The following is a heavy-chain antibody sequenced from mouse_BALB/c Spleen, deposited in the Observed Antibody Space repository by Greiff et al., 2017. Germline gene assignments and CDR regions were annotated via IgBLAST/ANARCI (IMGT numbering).Heavy chain of an antibody. CDR2: ISSGSSTI. CDR1: GFTFSSYG. V-gene: IGHV5-17*02. CDR3: ARWASYGNQGFAY. D-gene: IGHD2-10*01. Sequence: EVMLVESGGGLVQPGGSRKLSCAASGFTFSSYGMHWVRQAPEKGLEWVAYISSGSSTIYYADTVKGRFTISRDNPKNTLFLQMTSLRSEDTAMYYCARWASYGNQGFAYWGQGTLVTVSA. J-gene: IGHJ3*01.